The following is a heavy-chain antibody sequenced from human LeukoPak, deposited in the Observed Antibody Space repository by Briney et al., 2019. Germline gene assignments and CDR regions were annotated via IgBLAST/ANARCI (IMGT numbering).Heavy chain of an antibody. D-gene: IGHD3-22*01. CDR3: AKDRFDSSSSMIDY. CDR2: ISGSGGST. J-gene: IGHJ4*02. Sequence: GGSLRLACAASGFTFRNYARTWLRQAPGKGLEWVSVISGSGGSTYYADSVKGRFTISRDNSKNTLYLQMNSLRAEDTAIYYCAKDRFDSSSSMIDYWGQGTLVTVSS. V-gene: IGHV3-23*01. CDR1: GFTFRNYA.